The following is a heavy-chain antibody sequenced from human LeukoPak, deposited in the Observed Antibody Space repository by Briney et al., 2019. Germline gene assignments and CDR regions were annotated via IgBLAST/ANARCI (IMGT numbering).Heavy chain of an antibody. CDR3: ATDPGGSYLPAY. D-gene: IGHD1-26*01. V-gene: IGHV1-24*01. CDR2: FDPEDGET. J-gene: IGHJ4*02. CDR1: GYTLTELS. Sequence: GASVKVSCKVSGYTLTELSMHWVRQAPGKGLEWMGGFDPEDGETIYAQKFQGRVTMTEDTSTDTAYMELSSLRSEDTAVYYCATDPGGSYLPAYWGQGTLVTVSS.